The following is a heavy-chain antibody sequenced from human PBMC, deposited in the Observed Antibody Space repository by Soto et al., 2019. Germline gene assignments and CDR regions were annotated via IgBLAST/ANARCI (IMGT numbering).Heavy chain of an antibody. CDR1: GFTFRNYW. D-gene: IGHD3-10*01. CDR2: ISDYGRI. CDR3: ARWGVEPFDY. V-gene: IGHV3-74*01. J-gene: IGHJ4*02. Sequence: EVQLVESGGGLVQPGGSLRLSCAASGFTFRNYWMHWVRQAPGKGLVWVSRISDYGRINYADSVKGRFTSSRDDAKSELYLPMNNLRAEDTAVYYCARWGVEPFDYWGQGALVTVSS.